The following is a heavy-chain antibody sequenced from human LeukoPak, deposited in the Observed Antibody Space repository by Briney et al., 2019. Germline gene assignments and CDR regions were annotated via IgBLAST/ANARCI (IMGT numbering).Heavy chain of an antibody. CDR2: IYSGGST. V-gene: IGHV3-66*04. CDR3: ARQNTYYDILTGYSARAEYFQH. J-gene: IGHJ1*01. Sequence: GGSLRLSCAASGFTVSSNYMSWVRQAPGKGLEWVSVIYSGGSTYYADSVKGRFTISRDNSKDTLYLQMNSLRAEDTAVYYCARQNTYYDILTGYSARAEYFQHWGQGTLVTVSS. D-gene: IGHD3-9*01. CDR1: GFTVSSNY.